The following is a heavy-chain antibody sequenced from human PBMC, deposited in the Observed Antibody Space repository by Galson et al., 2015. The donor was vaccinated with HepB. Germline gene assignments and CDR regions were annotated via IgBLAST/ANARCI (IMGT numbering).Heavy chain of an antibody. CDR1: GFTFSSYE. Sequence: SLRLSCAASGFTFSSYEMNWVRQAPGKGLEWVSYISSSGSTIYYADSVKGRFTISRDNAKNSLYLQMNSLRAEDTAVYYCARDNPYSSGLGHWGQGTTVTVSS. V-gene: IGHV3-48*03. CDR2: ISSSGSTI. CDR3: ARDNPYSSGLGH. D-gene: IGHD6-25*01. J-gene: IGHJ6*02.